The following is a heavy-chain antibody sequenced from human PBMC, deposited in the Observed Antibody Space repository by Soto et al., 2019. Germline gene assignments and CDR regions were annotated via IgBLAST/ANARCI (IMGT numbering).Heavy chain of an antibody. Sequence: VQLAESGGGLVQPGGSLRLSCAASGFTFSDHYMDWVRQAPGKGPEWVGRSRDKVHSHTTEYAASVKGRFTISRGDSENSLYLQMNSLKTEDTAVYYCARGVVSTGYFDYWGQGTLVTVSS. D-gene: IGHD5-12*01. CDR3: ARGVVSTGYFDY. CDR2: SRDKVHSHTT. J-gene: IGHJ4*02. CDR1: GFTFSDHY. V-gene: IGHV3-72*01.